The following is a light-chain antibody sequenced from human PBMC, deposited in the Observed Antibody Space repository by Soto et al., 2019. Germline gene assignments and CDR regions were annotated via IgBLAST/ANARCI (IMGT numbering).Light chain of an antibody. CDR1: KLGDKY. Sequence: SYELTQPPSVSVSPGQTASITCSGDKLGDKYACWYQQKPGQSPVMVIYQNNKRPSGIPERFSGSNSGNTATLTISGAQAMDEADYSCQAWDSSTAHVVFGGGTKLTVL. CDR2: QNN. J-gene: IGLJ2*01. CDR3: QAWDSSTAHVV. V-gene: IGLV3-1*01.